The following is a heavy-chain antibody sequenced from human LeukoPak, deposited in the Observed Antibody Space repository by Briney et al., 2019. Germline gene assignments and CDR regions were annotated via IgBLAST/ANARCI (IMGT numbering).Heavy chain of an antibody. CDR3: AIHPVADYDILTGYYSYFDY. D-gene: IGHD3-9*01. J-gene: IGHJ4*02. CDR2: IKQDGSEK. CDR1: GFTFSSYW. Sequence: GGSLRLSCAASGFTFSSYWMSWVRQAPGKGLEWVANIKQDGSEKYYVDSVKGRFTISRDNAKNSLYLQMNSLRAEDTAVYYCAIHPVADYDILTGYYSYFDYRGQGALVTVSS. V-gene: IGHV3-7*01.